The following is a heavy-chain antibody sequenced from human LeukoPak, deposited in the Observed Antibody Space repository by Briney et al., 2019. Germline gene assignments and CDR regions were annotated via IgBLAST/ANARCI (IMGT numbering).Heavy chain of an antibody. D-gene: IGHD6-13*01. CDR2: ISSSSSYI. CDR3: ARGYSSSWYLD. V-gene: IGHV3-21*01. J-gene: IGHJ4*02. CDR1: GFTFSNHW. Sequence: GGSLRLSCAASGFTFSNHWMTWVRQAPGKGLEWVSSISSSSSYIYYADSVEGRFTISRDNAKKSLSLQMNSLRADDTAVYYRARGYSSSWYLDWGQGTLVTVSS.